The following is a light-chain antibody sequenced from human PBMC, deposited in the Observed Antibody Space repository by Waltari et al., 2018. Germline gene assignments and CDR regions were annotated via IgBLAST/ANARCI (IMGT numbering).Light chain of an antibody. CDR2: EAS. J-gene: IGKJ2*01. CDR3: QQYNIYLYT. V-gene: IGKV1-5*03. Sequence: DIQMTQSPSTLSASVGDRVTITCRASQRISSWLAWYQQKPGKAPKLLIYEASSLESGVPSMFSGSGSVPEFTLTISSLQPDDFATYYCQQYNIYLYTFGHVTKLEIK. CDR1: QRISSW.